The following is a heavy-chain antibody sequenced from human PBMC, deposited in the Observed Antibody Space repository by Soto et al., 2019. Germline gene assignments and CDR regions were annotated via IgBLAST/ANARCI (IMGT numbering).Heavy chain of an antibody. Sequence: QVQLQESGPGLVKPSETLSLTCTVSGGSISSYYWSWIRQPPGKGLEWIGYIYYSESNNYNPSLKSRVTISVDTSKNQFSLKLSSVTAAHTAVYYCARYKSNHYYAMDVWREGATVTVS. D-gene: IGHD1-20*01. CDR2: IYYSESN. V-gene: IGHV4-59*01. CDR1: GGSISSYY. CDR3: ARYKSNHYYAMDV. J-gene: IGHJ6*02.